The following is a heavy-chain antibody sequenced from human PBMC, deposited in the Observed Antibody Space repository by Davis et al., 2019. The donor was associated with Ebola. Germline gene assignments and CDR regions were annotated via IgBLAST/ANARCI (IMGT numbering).Heavy chain of an antibody. Sequence: GESLKISCAASGFTFSTYSMSWVRQAPGKGLEWVAFIRYDGSNKYYADSVKGRFTISRDNSKNTLYLQMNSLRAEDTAVYYCAREGTYDSSGYYTFDYWGQGTLVTVSS. V-gene: IGHV3-30*02. CDR2: IRYDGSNK. D-gene: IGHD3-22*01. CDR1: GFTFSTYS. CDR3: AREGTYDSSGYYTFDY. J-gene: IGHJ4*02.